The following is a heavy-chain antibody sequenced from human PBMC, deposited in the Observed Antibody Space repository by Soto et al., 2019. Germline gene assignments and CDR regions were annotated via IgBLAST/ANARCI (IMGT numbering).Heavy chain of an antibody. V-gene: IGHV4-59*08. CDR1: GGSISSYY. CDR2: IYYSGST. Sequence: SETLSLTCTVSGGSISSYYWSWIRQPPGKGLEWIGYIYYSGSTNYNPSLKSRVTISVDTSKNQFSLKLSSVTAADTAVYYCARHPIVVVPAAPGSYMDVWGKGTTVTVSS. CDR3: ARHPIVVVPAAPGSYMDV. J-gene: IGHJ6*03. D-gene: IGHD2-2*01.